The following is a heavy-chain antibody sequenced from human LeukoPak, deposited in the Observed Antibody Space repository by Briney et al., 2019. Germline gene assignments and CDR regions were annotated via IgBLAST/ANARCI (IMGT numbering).Heavy chain of an antibody. CDR3: AKGEYSSSWYLGIY. J-gene: IGHJ4*02. CDR2: ISGNDGST. CDR1: GLTFSSFG. Sequence: PGGSLRLSCAASGLTFSSFGMSWVRQAPGKGLGWVSSISGNDGSTYYADSMRARFTISRDNSKNTLYLQMNSLRAEDTAVYYCAKGEYSSSWYLGIYWGQGTLVTVSS. D-gene: IGHD6-13*01. V-gene: IGHV3-23*01.